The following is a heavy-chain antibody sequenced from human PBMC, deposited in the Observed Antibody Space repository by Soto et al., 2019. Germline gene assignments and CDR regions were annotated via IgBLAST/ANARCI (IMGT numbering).Heavy chain of an antibody. CDR3: ARDPYSGARYYLDL. D-gene: IGHD1-26*01. CDR2: IYSGGST. CDR1: GFTVSSNY. V-gene: IGHV3-53*01. J-gene: IGHJ4*02. Sequence: GGSLRLSCAASGFTVSSNYMSWVRQAPGKWLEWVSVIYSGGSTYYADSVKGRFTISRDHSKNTLYLQMNSLRAEDTAVYYCARDPYSGARYYLDLWGQGTQVTVSS.